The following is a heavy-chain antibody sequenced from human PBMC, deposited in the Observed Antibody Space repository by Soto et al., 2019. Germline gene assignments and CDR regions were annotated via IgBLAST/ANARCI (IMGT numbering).Heavy chain of an antibody. CDR1: GGSISRYY. V-gene: IGHV4-59*01. CDR3: ARSLYSGSYTNWFDP. Sequence: PSETLSLTCPVSGGSISRYYWSWIRQPPGKGLEYIGYIYYSGSTNYNPSLKSRVPISVDTSKKQFSLKLSYVTAADTAVYYCARSLYSGSYTNWFDPWGQGTLVTVSS. J-gene: IGHJ5*02. D-gene: IGHD1-26*01. CDR2: IYYSGST.